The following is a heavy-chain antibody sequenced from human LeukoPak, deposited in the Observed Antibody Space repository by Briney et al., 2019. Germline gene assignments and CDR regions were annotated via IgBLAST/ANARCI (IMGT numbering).Heavy chain of an antibody. J-gene: IGHJ4*02. CDR2: INHSGST. CDR1: GGSISSYY. Sequence: SETLSLTCTVSGGSISSYYWSWIRQPPGKGLEWIGEINHSGSTNYNPSLKSRVTISVDTSKNQFSLKLSSVTAADTAVYYCARCMEIWGQGTLVTVSS. D-gene: IGHD2-8*01. CDR3: ARCMEI. V-gene: IGHV4-34*01.